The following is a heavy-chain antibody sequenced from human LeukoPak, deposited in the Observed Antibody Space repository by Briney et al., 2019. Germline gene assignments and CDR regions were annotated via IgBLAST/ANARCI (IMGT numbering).Heavy chain of an antibody. CDR3: ARHGREDYYGMGV. J-gene: IGHJ6*04. CDR1: GYSFTSYW. CDR2: IDPSDSYT. V-gene: IGHV5-10-1*01. Sequence: GESLKISCKGSGYSFTSYWISWVRQMHGKGLEWMGRIDPSDSYTNYSPSFQGHVTISADKSISTAYLQWSSLKAPDTAMYYCARHGREDYYGMGVWGKGTTVTVSS.